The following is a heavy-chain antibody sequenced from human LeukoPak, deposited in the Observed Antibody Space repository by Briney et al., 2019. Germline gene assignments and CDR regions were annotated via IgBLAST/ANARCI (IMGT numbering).Heavy chain of an antibody. D-gene: IGHD2-2*01. CDR3: AKPGYCGSTSCSAFDY. V-gene: IGHV3-21*04. Sequence: GGSLRLSCAVSGFNFNTYSMNWVRQAPGKGPEWVSSISSTSNYIYYAESVKGRFAVSRDNAKNSLYLQMNSLRVDDTAVYYCAKPGYCGSTSCSAFDYWGQGTLVTVSS. J-gene: IGHJ4*02. CDR1: GFNFNTYS. CDR2: ISSTSNYI.